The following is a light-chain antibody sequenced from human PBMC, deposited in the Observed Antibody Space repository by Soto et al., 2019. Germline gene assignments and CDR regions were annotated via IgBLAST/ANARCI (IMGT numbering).Light chain of an antibody. CDR3: QQYGSSPGT. CDR1: QSVGGSY. CDR2: GAS. Sequence: DIVLTQAPGTLSLSPGERATLSCSASQSVGGSYLAWYQQKPGQAPRLLTYGASSGATGIPDRFSGSWSVTDFTLTISRLEPEDFALYYCQQYGSSPGTFGQGTKVEIK. V-gene: IGKV3-20*01. J-gene: IGKJ1*01.